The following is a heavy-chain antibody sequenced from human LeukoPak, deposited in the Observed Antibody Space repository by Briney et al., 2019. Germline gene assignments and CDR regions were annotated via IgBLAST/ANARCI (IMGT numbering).Heavy chain of an antibody. J-gene: IGHJ4*02. Sequence: GGSLRLSCVVSGFTFSDYYMSWIRQAPGKGLEWVSYISSSGSTIYYADSVKGRFTISRDNAKNSLYLQMNSLRAEDTAVYYCARGARTYYYDSSGYYCPDYWGQGTLVTVSS. CDR1: GFTFSDYY. V-gene: IGHV3-11*01. CDR3: ARGARTYYYDSSGYYCPDY. D-gene: IGHD3-22*01. CDR2: ISSSGSTI.